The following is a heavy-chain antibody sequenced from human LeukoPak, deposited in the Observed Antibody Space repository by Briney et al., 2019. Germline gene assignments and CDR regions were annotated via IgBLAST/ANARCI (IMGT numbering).Heavy chain of an antibody. CDR3: VGLLMTTVPSTDRRFDP. J-gene: IGHJ5*02. CDR1: GGTFSSYA. CDR2: IIPIFGTA. D-gene: IGHD4-11*01. V-gene: IGHV1-69*05. Sequence: ASVKVSCKASGGTFSSYAISWVRQAPGQGLEWMGGIIPIFGTANYAQKFQGRVTITTDESTTTAYMELSSLRSEDTAVYYCVGLLMTTVPSTDRRFDPWGQGTLVTVSS.